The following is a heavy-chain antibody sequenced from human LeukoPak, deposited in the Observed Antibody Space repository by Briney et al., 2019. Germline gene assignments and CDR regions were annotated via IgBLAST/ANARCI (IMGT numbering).Heavy chain of an antibody. D-gene: IGHD5-12*01. CDR1: GFTFSSYA. Sequence: GGSLRLSCAASGFTFSSYAMSWVRQAPGKGLEWVSAISGSGGSTYYADSVKGRFTISRDNSKNTLYLQMNSLRAEDTAVYYCAKNPGYRGYESWFDPWGQGTLVTVSS. CDR3: AKNPGYRGYESWFDP. CDR2: ISGSGGST. J-gene: IGHJ5*02. V-gene: IGHV3-23*01.